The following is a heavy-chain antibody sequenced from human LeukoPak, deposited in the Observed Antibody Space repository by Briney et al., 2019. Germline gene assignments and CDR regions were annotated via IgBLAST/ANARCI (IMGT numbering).Heavy chain of an antibody. CDR1: GGSISSYF. Sequence: SETLSLTCTVSGGSISSYFWSWIRQPAGKGLEWIGHIYNSGSTNYNPSLKGRVTMSVATSKNQFSLHLSSVTAADTAVYYCARSAFLVTAPGLYYFDYWGQGTLVAVSS. J-gene: IGHJ4*02. D-gene: IGHD6-13*01. CDR2: IYNSGST. V-gene: IGHV4-4*07. CDR3: ARSAFLVTAPGLYYFDY.